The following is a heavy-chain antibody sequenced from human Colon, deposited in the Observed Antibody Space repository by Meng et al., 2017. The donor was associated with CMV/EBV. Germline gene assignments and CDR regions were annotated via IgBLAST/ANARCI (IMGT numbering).Heavy chain of an antibody. CDR1: GYTFTGYY. Sequence: SCKASGYTFTGYYMHWVRQPPGKGLEWIGHVYYTGSTNYNPSLRGRVTMSMDTSKNQFSLMLNSVTAADTAVYYCARGKTMYGVTYYFDSWGLGTLVTVSS. V-gene: IGHV4-59*01. CDR2: VYYTGST. CDR3: ARGKTMYGVTYYFDS. D-gene: IGHD2-21*02. J-gene: IGHJ4*02.